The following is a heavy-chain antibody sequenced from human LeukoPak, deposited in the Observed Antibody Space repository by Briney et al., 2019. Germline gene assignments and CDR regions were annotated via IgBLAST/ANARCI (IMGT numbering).Heavy chain of an antibody. CDR1: GFTFSPYS. CDR3: APSHDYSNSKEAWFDP. V-gene: IGHV3-21*01. J-gene: IGHJ5*02. Sequence: GGSLRLSCAASGFTFSPYSMNWVRQAPGKGLEWVSSISSSSSYIYYADSVKGRFTISRDNAKNSLYLQMNSLRAEDTAAYYCAPSHDYSNSKEAWFDPWGQGTLVTVSS. CDR2: ISSSSSYI. D-gene: IGHD4-11*01.